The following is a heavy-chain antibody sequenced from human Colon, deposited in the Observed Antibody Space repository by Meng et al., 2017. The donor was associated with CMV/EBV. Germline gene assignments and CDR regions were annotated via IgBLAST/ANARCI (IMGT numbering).Heavy chain of an antibody. CDR1: GSSLNGYY. D-gene: IGHD3-10*01. V-gene: IGHV4-34*01. J-gene: IGHJ4*02. CDR3: ARLGGFGY. CDR2: TNHVGST. Sequence: SETLSLTCDVAGSSLNGYYWTWLRQSPGRGLEWIGDTNHVGSTNYNPSLKGRVTISVDTTKDRFSLTLASVTAADSGVYYCARLGGFGYWGQGTLVTVSS.